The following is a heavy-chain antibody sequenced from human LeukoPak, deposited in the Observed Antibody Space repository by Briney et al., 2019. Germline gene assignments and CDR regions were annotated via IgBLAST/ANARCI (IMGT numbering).Heavy chain of an antibody. CDR2: ISSSGSTI. CDR1: GFTFSSYE. V-gene: IGHV3-48*03. Sequence: GGSLRLSCAAYGFTFSSYEMNWVRQAPGKGLEWVSYISSSGSTIYYADSVKGRFTISRDNAKNSLYLQMNSLRAEDTAVYYCARDTGIVGATDYWGQGTLVTVSS. CDR3: ARDTGIVGATDY. D-gene: IGHD1-26*01. J-gene: IGHJ4*02.